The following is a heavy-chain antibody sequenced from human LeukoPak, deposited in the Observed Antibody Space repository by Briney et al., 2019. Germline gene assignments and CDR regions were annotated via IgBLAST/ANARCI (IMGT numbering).Heavy chain of an antibody. CDR2: IYYSGST. J-gene: IGHJ3*02. V-gene: IGHV4-39*01. D-gene: IGHD6-19*01. Sequence: SETLSLTCTVSGGSISSSSYYWGWTRQPPGKGLEWIGSIYYSGSTYYNPSLKSRVTISVDTSKNQFSLKLSSVTAADTAVYYCARQVAVAGTLSAFDIWGQGTMVTVSS. CDR1: GGSISSSSYY. CDR3: ARQVAVAGTLSAFDI.